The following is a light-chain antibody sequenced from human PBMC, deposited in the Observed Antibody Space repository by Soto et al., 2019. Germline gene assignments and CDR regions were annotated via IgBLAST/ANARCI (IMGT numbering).Light chain of an antibody. CDR1: LRVNTY. V-gene: IGKV3-11*01. J-gene: IGKJ1*01. CDR2: EAS. CDR3: QQRDNWPWT. Sequence: ETVLTQSPGTLSLSPGDRATLSCRPSLRVNTYLARYQQKSGQAPRLLIFEASNRAAGTPARFSGSGSGTDFTLTISSLEPEDFAVYYCQQRDNWPWTFGQGTKVDI.